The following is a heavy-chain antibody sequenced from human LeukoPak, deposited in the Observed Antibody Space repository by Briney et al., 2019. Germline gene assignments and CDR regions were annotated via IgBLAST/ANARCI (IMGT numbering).Heavy chain of an antibody. D-gene: IGHD3-3*01. CDR2: ISSSSSTI. Sequence: VGSLRLSCAASGFTFSNYSMNWVRQATGKGLEWVSYISSSSSTIYYADSVKGRFTISRDNAKNSLYLQMNSLRAEDTAVYYCARDSRGEYYDFWSDFDYWGQGTLVTVSS. CDR3: ARDSRGEYYDFWSDFDY. CDR1: GFTFSNYS. J-gene: IGHJ4*02. V-gene: IGHV3-48*01.